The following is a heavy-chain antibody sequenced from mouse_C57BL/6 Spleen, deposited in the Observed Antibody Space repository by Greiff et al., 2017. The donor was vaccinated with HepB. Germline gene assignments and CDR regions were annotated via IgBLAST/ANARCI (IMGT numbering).Heavy chain of an antibody. D-gene: IGHD2-1*01. J-gene: IGHJ4*01. Sequence: QVQLQQPGAELVMPGASVKLSCKASGYTFTSYWMHWVKQRPGQGLEWIGEIDPSDSYTNYNQKFKGKSTLTVDKSSSTAYMQLSSLTSEDSAVYYCARSIYYGNSYSMDYWGQGTSVTVSS. V-gene: IGHV1-69*01. CDR3: ARSIYYGNSYSMDY. CDR1: GYTFTSYW. CDR2: IDPSDSYT.